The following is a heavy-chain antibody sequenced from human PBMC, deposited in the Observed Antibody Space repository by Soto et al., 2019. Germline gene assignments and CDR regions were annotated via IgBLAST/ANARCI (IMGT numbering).Heavy chain of an antibody. V-gene: IGHV4-59*01. CDR1: GGSISSYY. CDR3: ARDGYNSDYFDY. J-gene: IGHJ4*02. D-gene: IGHD5-12*01. Sequence: PSETPSLTCTVSGGSISSYYWSWIRQPPGKGLEWIGYIYYSGSTNYNPSLKSRVTISVDTSKNQFSLKLSSVTAADTAVYYCARDGYNSDYFDYWGQGTLVTVSS. CDR2: IYYSGST.